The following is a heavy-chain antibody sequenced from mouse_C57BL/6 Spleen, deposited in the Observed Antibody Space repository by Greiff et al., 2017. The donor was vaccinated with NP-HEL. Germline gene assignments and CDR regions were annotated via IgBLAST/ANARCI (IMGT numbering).Heavy chain of an antibody. CDR1: GFNIKDYY. Sequence: VQLQQSGAELVRPGASVKLSCTASGFNIKDYYMHWVKQRPEQGLEWIGRIDPEDGDTEYAPKFQGKATMTADTSSNSAYLQLSSLTSEATAVYYCTTCPRSSGYWIWFAYWGQGTLVTVSA. CDR3: TTCPRSSGYWIWFAY. V-gene: IGHV14-1*01. J-gene: IGHJ3*01. D-gene: IGHD3-2*02. CDR2: IDPEDGDT.